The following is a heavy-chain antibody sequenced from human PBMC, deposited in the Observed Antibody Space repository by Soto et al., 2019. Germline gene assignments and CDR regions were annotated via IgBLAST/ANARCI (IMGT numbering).Heavy chain of an antibody. D-gene: IGHD6-19*01. CDR3: ARDLLAVAGAGMAGD. J-gene: IGHJ4*02. CDR2: ISAYNGNT. V-gene: IGHV1-18*01. Sequence: AXSVQVYVTATGSTFTSYGIRLVRQAPGQGLECMGWISAYNGNTNYAQKLQGRVTMTTDTSTSTAYMELRRLRSDDTAVYYCARDLLAVAGAGMAGDWGQGTLVTVSS. CDR1: GSTFTSYG.